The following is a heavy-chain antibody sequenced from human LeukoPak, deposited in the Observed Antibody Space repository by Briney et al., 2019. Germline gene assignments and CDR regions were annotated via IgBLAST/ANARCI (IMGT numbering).Heavy chain of an antibody. J-gene: IGHJ4*02. D-gene: IGHD2-2*01. V-gene: IGHV3-20*04. CDR3: ATAPITSPFYFDY. Sequence: GGSLRLSCTASGFAFDEHGMSWVRQVPGKGLEWVSGINWSGGSTGYADPLRGRFTISRDNPKNSLYLQMDSLRAEDTALYYCATAPITSPFYFDYWGQGTLVTVSS. CDR1: GFAFDEHG. CDR2: INWSGGST.